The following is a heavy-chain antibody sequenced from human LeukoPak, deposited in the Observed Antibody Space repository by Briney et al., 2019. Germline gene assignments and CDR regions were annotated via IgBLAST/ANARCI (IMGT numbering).Heavy chain of an antibody. CDR1: GYSFVGYG. J-gene: IGHJ3*02. V-gene: IGHV1-18*01. Sequence: GASVKVSCKASGYSFVGYGITWVRQAPGQGLEWMGWFNPENGNTNYAQKVQGRVTMTEDTSTDTAYMELSSLRSEDTAMYYCASGNEVTLDGFAIWGQGTMVTVSS. CDR3: ASGNEVTLDGFAI. D-gene: IGHD2-15*01. CDR2: FNPENGNT.